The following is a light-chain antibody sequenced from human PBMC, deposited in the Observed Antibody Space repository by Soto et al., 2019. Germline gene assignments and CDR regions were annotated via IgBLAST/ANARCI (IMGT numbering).Light chain of an antibody. CDR3: AAWDGSLKAHV. V-gene: IGLV1-44*01. CDR2: NDN. CDR1: SSNIGTNT. J-gene: IGLJ1*01. Sequence: QSVLTQPPSASGTPGQRVTISCSGSSSNIGTNTVNWYQQLPRTAPKLLISNDNQRPSGVPDRFSGSKSGTSASLAISGLQSEDEADYYCAAWDGSLKAHVFGTGTKLTVL.